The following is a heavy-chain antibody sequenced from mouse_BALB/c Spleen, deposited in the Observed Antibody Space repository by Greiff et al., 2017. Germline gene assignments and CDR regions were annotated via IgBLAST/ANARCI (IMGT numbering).Heavy chain of an antibody. CDR3: AREGMTPFAY. CDR1: GYTFTSYW. CDR2: IYPGDGDT. D-gene: IGHD2-10*02. Sequence: VQLQQSGAELARPGASVKLSCKASGYTFTSYWMPWVKQRPGQGLEWIGAIYPGDGDTRYTQKFKGKATLTADKSSSTAYMQLSSLASEDSAVYYCAREGMTPFAYWGQGTLVTVSA. V-gene: IGHV1-87*01. J-gene: IGHJ3*01.